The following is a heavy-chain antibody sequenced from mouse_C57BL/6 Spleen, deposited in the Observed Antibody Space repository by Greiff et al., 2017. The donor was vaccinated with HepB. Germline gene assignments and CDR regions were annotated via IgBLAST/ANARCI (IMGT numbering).Heavy chain of an antibody. Sequence: QVQLQQPGAELVKPGASVKMSCKASGYTFTSYWITWVKQRPGQGLEWIGDIYPGSGSTNYNEKFKSKATLTVDTSSSTAYMQLSSLTSEDSAVYYCARSTVVARPFAYWGQGTLVTVSA. CDR2: IYPGSGST. CDR1: GYTFTSYW. V-gene: IGHV1-55*01. CDR3: ARSTVVARPFAY. D-gene: IGHD1-1*01. J-gene: IGHJ3*01.